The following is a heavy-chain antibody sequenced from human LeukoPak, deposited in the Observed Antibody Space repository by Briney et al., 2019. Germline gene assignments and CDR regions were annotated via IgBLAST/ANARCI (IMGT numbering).Heavy chain of an antibody. J-gene: IGHJ6*02. CDR3: ARVKVGATTLVNYYYYYGMDV. D-gene: IGHD1-26*01. V-gene: IGHV4-59*01. CDR1: GGSTSSYY. CDR2: IYYSGST. Sequence: PSETLSLTCTVSGGSTSSYYWSWIRQPPGKGLEWIGYIYYSGSTNYNPSLKSRVTISVDTSKNQFSLKLSSVTAADTAVYYCARVKVGATTLVNYYYYYGMDVWGQGTTVTVSS.